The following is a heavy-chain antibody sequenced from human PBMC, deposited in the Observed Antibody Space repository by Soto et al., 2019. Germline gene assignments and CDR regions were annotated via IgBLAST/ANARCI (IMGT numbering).Heavy chain of an antibody. Sequence: EVQLVESGGGLVQPGGSLRLSCAASGFTFSSYWMSWVRQAPGKGLEWVANIKQDGSEEYYVDSVKGRFTISRDNAKNSLYLQMNSLRAEDTAVYYCAREGFWYCSGGSCYSDYWGQGTLVTVSS. CDR1: GFTFSSYW. CDR2: IKQDGSEE. D-gene: IGHD2-15*01. CDR3: AREGFWYCSGGSCYSDY. J-gene: IGHJ4*02. V-gene: IGHV3-7*01.